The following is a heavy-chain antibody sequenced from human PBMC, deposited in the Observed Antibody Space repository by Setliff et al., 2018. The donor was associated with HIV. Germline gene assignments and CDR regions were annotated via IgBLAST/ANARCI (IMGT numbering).Heavy chain of an antibody. J-gene: IGHJ3*02. CDR3: AHSVGSGSYYNPDALDI. CDR2: IYRNDDK. D-gene: IGHD3-10*01. CDR1: GFSLSTNGVA. V-gene: IGHV2-5*01. Sequence: SGPTLVNPTQTLTLTCTFSGFSLSTNGVAVGWIRQPTGKALEWLALIYRNDDKRYRPSLESRLTITKDISKNQVVPTMTNMDPVDTAIYYCAHSVGSGSYYNPDALDIWGQGTRFTVS.